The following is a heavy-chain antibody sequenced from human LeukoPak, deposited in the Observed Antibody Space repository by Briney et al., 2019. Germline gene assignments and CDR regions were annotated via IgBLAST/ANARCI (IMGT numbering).Heavy chain of an antibody. CDR1: GFTFSSYG. V-gene: IGHV3-30*18. D-gene: IGHD2-2*01. J-gene: IGHJ4*02. CDR2: ISYDGSNK. CDR3: AKTPLKYGNFDY. Sequence: GRSLRLSCAASGFTFSSYGMHWVRQAPGKGLEWVAVISYDGSNKYYADSVKGRFTISRDNSKNTLYLQMNSLRAEDTAVYYCAKTPLKYGNFDYWGQGTLVTVSS.